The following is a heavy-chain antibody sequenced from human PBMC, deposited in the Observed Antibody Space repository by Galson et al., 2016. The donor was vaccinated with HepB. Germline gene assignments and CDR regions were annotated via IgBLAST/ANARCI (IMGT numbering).Heavy chain of an antibody. CDR2: VSYDGHDT. CDR1: GFAFNTYA. CDR3: AKTNNGSYWGWGAFDF. D-gene: IGHD1-26*01. Sequence: SLRLSCAASGFAFNTYAMHWVRQAPGKGLEWVAVVSYDGHDTRSADSVKGRFTISRDNSKSTLYLQMDSLRPEDTAVYYGAKTNNGSYWGWGAFDFWAQGTLVTVSS. V-gene: IGHV3-30*18. J-gene: IGHJ4*02.